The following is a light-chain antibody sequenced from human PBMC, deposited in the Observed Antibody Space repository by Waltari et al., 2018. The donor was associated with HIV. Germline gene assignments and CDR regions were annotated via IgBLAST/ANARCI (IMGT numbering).Light chain of an antibody. J-gene: IGLJ1*01. CDR1: SSNIGANFD. CDR3: QSFDSSLNAYV. Sequence: QSVLTQAPSVSGAPGQRVTISCTGSSSNIGANFDVHWYQLLPGSSPKLLIFANSNRPSGVPDRFSGSKSGTSASLAITGLQPEDEAEYSCQSFDSSLNAYVFGTGTTVIVL. V-gene: IGLV1-40*01. CDR2: ANS.